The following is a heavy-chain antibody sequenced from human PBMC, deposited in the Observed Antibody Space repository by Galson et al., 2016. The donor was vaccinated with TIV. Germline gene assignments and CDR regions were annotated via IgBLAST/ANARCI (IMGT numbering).Heavy chain of an antibody. CDR3: AQWLGTSNS. CDR1: RSTFSSSW. J-gene: IGHJ4*02. CDR2: INGDGTEI. Sequence: SLRLSCADSRSTFSSSWMNWVHQAPGKGLEWVANINGDGTEIKYVDSVKGRFAISRDNAKNSLYLQMSNLRVEDTAIYYCAQWLGTSNSWGQGTLGTVSS. D-gene: IGHD6-19*01. V-gene: IGHV3-7*01.